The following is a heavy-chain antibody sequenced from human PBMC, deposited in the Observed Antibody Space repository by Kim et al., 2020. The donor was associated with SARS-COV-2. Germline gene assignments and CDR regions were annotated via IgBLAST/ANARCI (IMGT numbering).Heavy chain of an antibody. J-gene: IGHJ4*02. Sequence: VDSGKGRFTISRDNGKNSLYLQMNSLRAEDTAVYYCAGEGRDFWSGYPDYWGQGTLVTVSS. CDR3: AGEGRDFWSGYPDY. V-gene: IGHV3-7*04. D-gene: IGHD3-3*01.